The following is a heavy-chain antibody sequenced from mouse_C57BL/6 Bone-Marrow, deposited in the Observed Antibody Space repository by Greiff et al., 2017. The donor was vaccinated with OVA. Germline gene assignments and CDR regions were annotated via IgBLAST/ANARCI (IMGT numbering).Heavy chain of an antibody. CDR3: EGWHYWYFDV. V-gene: IGHV1-55*01. CDR2: ICPGSGST. J-gene: IGHJ1*03. Sequence: QVQLQQPGAELVKPGASVKMSCKASGYTFTSYWITWVKQRPGQGLEWIGDICPGSGSTNYNEKFKGKATMTVDTASSTAYMQLSSLTSEASAVYYCEGWHYWYFDVWCTGTTVTVSS. CDR1: GYTFTSYW. D-gene: IGHD2-3*01.